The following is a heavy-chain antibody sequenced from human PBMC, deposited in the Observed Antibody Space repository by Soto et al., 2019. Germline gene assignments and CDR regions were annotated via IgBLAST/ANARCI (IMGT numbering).Heavy chain of an antibody. D-gene: IGHD6-25*01. V-gene: IGHV3-9*01. CDR1: GFNFGNYA. Sequence: EVLLVESGGGLVQPGRSLRLSCAASGFNFGNYAMHWVRQAPGKGLEWVAAINWKSDKVAYAGSVLGRFTIFRDSAKNSLHLQMNELTTADTAFYYCAKEKGGTPYYIDSWGQGILVTVSS. CDR2: INWKSDKV. CDR3: AKEKGGTPYYIDS. J-gene: IGHJ4*02.